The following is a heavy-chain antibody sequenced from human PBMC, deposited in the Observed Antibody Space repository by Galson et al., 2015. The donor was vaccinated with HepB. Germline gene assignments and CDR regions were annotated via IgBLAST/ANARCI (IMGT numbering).Heavy chain of an antibody. Sequence: ETLSLTCIVSGGPISSYYWSWIRQPAGKGLECIGRIYTSGSTNYNPSLKSRVTMSVDTSKNQFSLKISSVTAADTAVYYCARDGDGDNFSYWGQGTLVTVSS. D-gene: IGHD5-24*01. CDR1: GGPISSYY. V-gene: IGHV4-4*07. CDR2: IYTSGST. J-gene: IGHJ4*02. CDR3: ARDGDGDNFSY.